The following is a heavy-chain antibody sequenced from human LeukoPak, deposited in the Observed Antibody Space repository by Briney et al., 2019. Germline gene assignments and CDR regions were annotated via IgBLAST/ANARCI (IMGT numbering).Heavy chain of an antibody. J-gene: IGHJ2*01. CDR1: GGSISSYY. D-gene: IGHD4-17*01. CDR2: IYTSGST. CDR3: ARVHRTPIYGDSIYWYFDL. Sequence: SETLSLTCTVSGGSISSYYWSWIRQPAGKGLEWIGRIYTSGSTNYNPSLKSRVTISVDKSKNQFSLKLSSVTAADTTVYYCARVHRTPIYGDSIYWYFDLWGRGTLVTVSS. V-gene: IGHV4-4*07.